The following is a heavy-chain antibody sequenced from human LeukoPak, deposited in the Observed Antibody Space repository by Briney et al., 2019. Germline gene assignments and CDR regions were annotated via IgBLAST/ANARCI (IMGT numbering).Heavy chain of an antibody. V-gene: IGHV5-51*01. CDR2: IYPGDSDT. D-gene: IGHD6-19*01. J-gene: IGHJ4*02. CDR3: ARHSRGVIAVAAFFDY. CDR1: GYSFTSYW. Sequence: GESLKISCKGSGYSFTSYWIGWVRQMPGKGLEWMGIIYPGDSDTRYSPSFQGQVTISADKSISTAYLQWSSLKASDTAMYYCARHSRGVIAVAAFFDYWGQGTLVTVSS.